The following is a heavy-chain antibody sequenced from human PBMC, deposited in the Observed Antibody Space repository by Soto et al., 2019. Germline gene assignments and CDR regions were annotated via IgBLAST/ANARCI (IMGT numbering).Heavy chain of an antibody. CDR3: AAEVPPGAETNLEFDY. D-gene: IGHD1-1*01. CDR2: IVVGSGNT. Sequence: SVKVSCKASGLTFTSSAVQWVRQARGQRLEWIGWIVVGSGNTNYAQKLQERVTITRDMSTSTAYMELSSLRSEDTAVYYCAAEVPPGAETNLEFDYWGQGTLVTVSS. J-gene: IGHJ4*02. V-gene: IGHV1-58*01. CDR1: GLTFTSSA.